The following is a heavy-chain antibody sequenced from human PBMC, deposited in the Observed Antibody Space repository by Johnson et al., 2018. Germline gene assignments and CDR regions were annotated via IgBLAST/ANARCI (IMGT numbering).Heavy chain of an antibody. J-gene: IGHJ3*02. V-gene: IGHV3-30-3*01. CDR3: ARGAPSAFAI. Sequence: QVQLVQSGGGVVQPGRSXSLSCAGSGFTFSSYPMHWARQAPGKGLEWVAVISNDGSNKYYADSVKGRFTTSRANSKNTLYLQMNSLRAEDTAVYYCARGAPSAFAIWGQGTMVTVSS. CDR1: GFTFSSYP. CDR2: ISNDGSNK.